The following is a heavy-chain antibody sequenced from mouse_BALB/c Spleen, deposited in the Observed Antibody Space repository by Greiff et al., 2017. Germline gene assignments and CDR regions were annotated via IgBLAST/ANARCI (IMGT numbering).Heavy chain of an antibody. V-gene: IGHV1S126*01. CDR2: IDPSDSET. CDR3: ARDYGHAMDY. CDR1: GYSFTSYW. J-gene: IGHJ4*01. Sequence: VKLMESGPELVRPGASVKISCKASGYSFTSYWMHWVKQRPGQGLEWIGMIDPSDSETRLNQKFKDKATLTVDKSSSTAYMQLSSPTSEDSAVYYCARDYGHAMDYWGQGTSVTVSS. D-gene: IGHD1-1*02.